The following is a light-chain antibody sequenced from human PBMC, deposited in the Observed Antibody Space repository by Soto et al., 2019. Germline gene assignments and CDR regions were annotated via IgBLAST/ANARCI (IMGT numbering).Light chain of an antibody. CDR2: GNN. J-gene: IGLJ1*01. Sequence: QSVLTQPPSASGTPGQTITISCSGGSSNIGINTVSWYEHLPGTAPRLLIYGNNQRPSGVPDRFSGSKSGTSASLAISGLQSEDEAHYYCATWDDRLDGHVFGTGTSHRP. CDR3: ATWDDRLDGHV. CDR1: SSNIGINT. V-gene: IGLV1-44*01.